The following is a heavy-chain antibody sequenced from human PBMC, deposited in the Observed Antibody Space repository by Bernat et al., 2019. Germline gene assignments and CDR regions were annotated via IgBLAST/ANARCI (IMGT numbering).Heavy chain of an antibody. J-gene: IGHJ5*02. CDR3: ARDRRGGGAGSAWWNNGFDP. Sequence: LLVQSGAEVKKPGASVRVSCQASDFTFLTNGISWVRLAPGQGLEWMGWINGHNGDTKYAERFLGRVTMTTDRSTSTVYMELRSLTADDTAVYYCARDRRGGGAGSAWWNNGFDPWGQGTLVTVSS. V-gene: IGHV1-18*01. D-gene: IGHD2-15*01. CDR1: DFTFLTNG. CDR2: INGHNGDT.